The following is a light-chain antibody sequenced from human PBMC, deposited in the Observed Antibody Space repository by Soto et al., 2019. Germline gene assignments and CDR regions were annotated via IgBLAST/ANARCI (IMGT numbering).Light chain of an antibody. J-gene: IGLJ2*01. V-gene: IGLV4-69*01. CDR2: LNSDGSH. Sequence: QSVLTQSPSASASLGASVKLTCTLSSGHSSYAIAWHQQQPEKGPRYLMKLNSDGSHSKGDGIPDRFSGSSSGAERYLSISGLQSEDEADYSCQTWGTGIVVFGGGTKLTVL. CDR3: QTWGTGIVV. CDR1: SGHSSYA.